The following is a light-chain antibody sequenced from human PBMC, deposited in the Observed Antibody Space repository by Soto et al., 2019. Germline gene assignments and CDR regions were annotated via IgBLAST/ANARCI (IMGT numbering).Light chain of an antibody. CDR1: QSISSY. CDR2: AAS. V-gene: IGKV1-39*01. J-gene: IGKJ1*01. Sequence: DIQMTQSPSSLSASVGDRVTITCRASQSISSYLNWYQQKPGKAPKLLIYAASSVQSGVPSRFSGSGAGTDITLTISSLQTEDFAAYYWQQSYSTPPWTFGQGTKVEIK. CDR3: QQSYSTPPWT.